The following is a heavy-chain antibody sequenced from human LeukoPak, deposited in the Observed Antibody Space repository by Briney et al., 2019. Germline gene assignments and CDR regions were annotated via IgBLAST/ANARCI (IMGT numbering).Heavy chain of an antibody. J-gene: IGHJ4*02. D-gene: IGHD3/OR15-3a*01. V-gene: IGHV1-2*02. CDR1: GYTFTGYY. CDR2: INPNSGGT. CDR3: ASRFLDWGSLTDY. Sequence: ASVKVSCKASGYTFTGYYMHWVRQAPGQGLEWMGWINPNSGGTNYAQKFQGRVTMTRDTSISTAYMELSRLRSDDTAVYYCASRFLDWGSLTDYWGQGTLVTVSS.